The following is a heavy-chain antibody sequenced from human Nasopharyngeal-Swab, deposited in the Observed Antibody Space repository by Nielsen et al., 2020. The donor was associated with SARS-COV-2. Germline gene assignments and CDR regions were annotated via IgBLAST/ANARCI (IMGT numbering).Heavy chain of an antibody. CDR1: GDSVPSNSAA. Sequence: SQTLSLTCPTSGDSVPSNSAAWNWIRQSPSRGLEWLGRTYYRSKWYNDYAVSVKSRITINPDTSKNQFSLQLNSVTPEDTAVYYCAREWENWNGDWFDPWGQGTLVTVSS. D-gene: IGHD1-1*01. CDR3: AREWENWNGDWFDP. CDR2: TYYRSKWYN. J-gene: IGHJ5*02. V-gene: IGHV6-1*01.